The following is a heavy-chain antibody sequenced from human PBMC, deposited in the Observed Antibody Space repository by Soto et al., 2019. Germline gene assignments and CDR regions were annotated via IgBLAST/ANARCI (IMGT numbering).Heavy chain of an antibody. CDR3: AREALERRHYYYYMDV. D-gene: IGHD1-1*01. CDR1: GYTFTSYA. J-gene: IGHJ6*03. V-gene: IGHV1-3*01. Sequence: ASAKVGSTASGYTFTSYAMHWVCQAPGQRLEWMGWINAGNGNTKYSQKFQGRVTITRDTSASTAYMELSSLRSEDTAVYYCAREALERRHYYYYMDVWGKGTTVTVSS. CDR2: INAGNGNT.